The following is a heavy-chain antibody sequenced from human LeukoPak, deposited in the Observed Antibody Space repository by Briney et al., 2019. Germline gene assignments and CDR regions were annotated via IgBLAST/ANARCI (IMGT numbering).Heavy chain of an antibody. J-gene: IGHJ4*02. D-gene: IGHD6-19*01. V-gene: IGHV4-34*01. CDR1: GGSFSGYY. CDR3: ASRAGWSSGCWEG. CDR2: INRSGST. Sequence: SETLSLTCAVSGGSFSGYYWTWIRQPPGKGLEWIGEINRSGSTNYNPSLKSRVTISVDTSKNRFSLKLSSVTAAGTAVYYCASRAGWSSGCWEGWGQGTLVTVSS.